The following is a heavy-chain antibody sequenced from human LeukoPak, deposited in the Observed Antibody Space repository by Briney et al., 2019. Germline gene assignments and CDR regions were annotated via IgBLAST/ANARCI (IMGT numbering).Heavy chain of an antibody. J-gene: IGHJ5*01. CDR1: GFSFNSYW. D-gene: IGHD2-2*01. CDR3: ATYCTSGSCYLPSCS. Sequence: QTGGSLRLSCAASGFSFNSYWLSWVRQAPGKGLEWVANIKDAGSGKENVASVKGRFTISRASAKSSLYLEMNKLRAEDTAVYDCATYCTSGSCYLPSCSWGHGTLVTVSS. CDR2: IKDAGSGK. V-gene: IGHV3-7*05.